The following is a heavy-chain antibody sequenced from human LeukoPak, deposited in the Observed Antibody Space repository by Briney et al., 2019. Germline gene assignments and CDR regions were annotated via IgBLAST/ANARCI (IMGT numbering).Heavy chain of an antibody. Sequence: SETLSLTCTVSGYSISSGYYWSWIRQPPGKGLEWIGYIYYSGSTNYNPSLKSRVTISVDTSKNQFSLKLSSVTAADTAVYYCARDGGPPGFDYWGQGTLVTVSS. J-gene: IGHJ4*02. CDR3: ARDGGPPGFDY. D-gene: IGHD3-16*01. V-gene: IGHV4-61*01. CDR2: IYYSGST. CDR1: GYSISSGYY.